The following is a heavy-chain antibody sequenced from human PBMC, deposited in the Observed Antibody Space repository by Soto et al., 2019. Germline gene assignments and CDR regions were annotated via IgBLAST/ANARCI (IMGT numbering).Heavy chain of an antibody. Sequence: EVQLVESGGGLVQPGGSLRLSCAASGFTFSSYSMNWVRQAPGKGLEWVSYISSISGTIYYADSVKGRFTISRDNAKNSLYLQMNSLRAEDTAVYYCASPYSSSLYDLGGDAFDIWGQGTMVTVSS. CDR1: GFTFSSYS. J-gene: IGHJ3*02. CDR2: ISSISGTI. D-gene: IGHD6-13*01. CDR3: ASPYSSSLYDLGGDAFDI. V-gene: IGHV3-48*01.